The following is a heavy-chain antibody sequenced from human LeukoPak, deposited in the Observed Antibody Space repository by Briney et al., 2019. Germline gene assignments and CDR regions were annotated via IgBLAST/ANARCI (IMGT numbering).Heavy chain of an antibody. J-gene: IGHJ4*02. Sequence: GESLKISCKGSGYGFTTCWIGWVRQMPGKGLEWMGVINPGNSDTRYSPSFQGHVTISADKSISTAYMQWSSLMASDNAIYYCARHSNWNHIDYWGQGTLVTVSS. D-gene: IGHD1-1*01. CDR2: INPGNSDT. V-gene: IGHV5-51*01. CDR1: GYGFTTCW. CDR3: ARHSNWNHIDY.